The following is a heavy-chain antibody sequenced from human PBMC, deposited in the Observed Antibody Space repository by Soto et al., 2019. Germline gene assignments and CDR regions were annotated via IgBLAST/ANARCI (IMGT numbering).Heavy chain of an antibody. V-gene: IGHV4-31*03. J-gene: IGHJ4*02. D-gene: IGHD4-17*01. CDR3: ARVEGTTATRT. CDR1: GFSLSTSGMC. CDR2: IYYSGST. Sequence: SGPTLVNPTQTLTLTCTFSGFSLSTSGMCVSWIRQHPGKGLEWIGYIYYSGSTYYNPSLKSRITISVDTSKNQFSLKLNSVTAADTAVYYCARVEGTTATRTWGQGTLVTVSS.